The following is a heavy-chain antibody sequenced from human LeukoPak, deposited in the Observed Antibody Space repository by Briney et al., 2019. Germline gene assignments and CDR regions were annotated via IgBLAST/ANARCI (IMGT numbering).Heavy chain of an antibody. Sequence: GGSLRLSCAASGFTFSSYEMNWVRQAPGKGLEWVSSISSSGSYIYYADSVKGRFTISRDNAKNSLYLQMNSLRAEDSDVCYCARVRPWVNPVCYHYYMDVWGKGTTVTVSS. CDR1: GFTFSSYE. CDR2: ISSSGSYI. V-gene: IGHV3-21*01. J-gene: IGHJ6*03. D-gene: IGHD1-14*01. CDR3: ARVRPWVNPVCYHYYMDV.